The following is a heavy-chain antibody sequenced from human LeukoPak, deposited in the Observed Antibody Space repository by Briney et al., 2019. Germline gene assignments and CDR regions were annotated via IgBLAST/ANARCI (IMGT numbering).Heavy chain of an antibody. CDR3: ATSPHIVVYKYFQH. CDR2: INHSGSA. J-gene: IGHJ1*01. CDR1: GGSFSGYY. V-gene: IGHV4-34*01. Sequence: SETLSLTCAVYGGSFSGYYWSWIRQPPGKGLEWIGEINHSGSANYNPSLKSLGTISVDTSKNQFSLKLSSVTAADTAVYYCATSPHIVVYKYFQHWGQGTLVTVSS. D-gene: IGHD2-2*01.